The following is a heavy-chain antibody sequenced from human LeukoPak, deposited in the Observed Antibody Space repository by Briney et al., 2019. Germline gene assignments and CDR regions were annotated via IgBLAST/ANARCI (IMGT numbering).Heavy chain of an antibody. D-gene: IGHD3-10*01. CDR2: ISGSGGST. J-gene: IGHJ6*04. CDR3: ATNYGSGSYIYYYGMDV. Sequence: GGSLRLSCAASGFTFSSYAMSWVRQAPAKGLEGVSAISGSGGSTYYADSVQGRFTISRDNSKNTLYLQMNSLRAEDTDVYYCATNYGSGSYIYYYGMDVWGKGTTVTVSS. CDR1: GFTFSSYA. V-gene: IGHV3-23*01.